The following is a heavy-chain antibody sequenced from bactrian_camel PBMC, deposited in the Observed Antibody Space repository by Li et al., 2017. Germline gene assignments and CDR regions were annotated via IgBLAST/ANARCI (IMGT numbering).Heavy chain of an antibody. Sequence: DVQLVESGGGLVQPGGSLRLSCAASGFTFSSYDITWVRQAPGKGLEWVSTITSDGTNAEYLDSVKDRFTISRDNRKNTLYLQMNSLKSEDTALYYCAKALGGGNYYTGEYNYWGQGTQVTVS. J-gene: IGHJ4*01. CDR2: ITSDGTNA. CDR3: AKALGGGNYYTGEYNY. D-gene: IGHD2*01. V-gene: IGHV3S40*01. CDR1: GFTFSSYD.